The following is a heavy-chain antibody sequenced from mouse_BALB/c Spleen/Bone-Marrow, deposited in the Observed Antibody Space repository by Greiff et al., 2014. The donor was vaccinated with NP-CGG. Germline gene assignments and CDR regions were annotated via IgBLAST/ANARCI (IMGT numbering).Heavy chain of an antibody. J-gene: IGHJ2*01. CDR1: GYTFTSYW. CDR3: ASQGDYGSFDY. D-gene: IGHD1-1*02. CDR2: IYPGDGDT. V-gene: IGHV1-87*01. Sequence: VQLQQSEAELARPGASVKLSCKASGYTFTSYWMQWVKQRPGQGLEWIGAIYPGDGDTRYTQKFKGKATLTADKSSSTAYMQLSSLASEDSAVYYCASQGDYGSFDYWGQGTTPTVSS.